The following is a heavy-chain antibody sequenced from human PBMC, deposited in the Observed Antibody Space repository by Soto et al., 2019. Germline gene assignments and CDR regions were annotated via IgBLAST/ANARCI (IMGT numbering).Heavy chain of an antibody. CDR1: GDSVSRYY. CDR3: VRHVHCSSWGVDV. D-gene: IGHD6-13*01. CDR2: IYSSGST. Sequence: QVQLQESGPGLVTPSETLSLTCTVSGDSVSRYYWSWIRQPPGQGLEWIGYIYSSGSTNDNPSLKRRVTISLDTSKNQLSRRLTSVTAADTALYYCVRHVHCSSWGVDVWGQGTTVTVSS. J-gene: IGHJ6*02. V-gene: IGHV4-4*08.